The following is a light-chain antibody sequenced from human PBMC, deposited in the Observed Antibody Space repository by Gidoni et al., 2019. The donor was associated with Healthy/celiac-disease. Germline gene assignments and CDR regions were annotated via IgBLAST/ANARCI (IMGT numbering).Light chain of an antibody. CDR1: QSVYSSY. V-gene: IGKV3-20*01. CDR3: QQYGSSPLT. Sequence: EIVLTKSLGTLSVSPGERATLSCSASQSVYSSYLAWYQQRPGQAPRLLIYGASSRATVIPDRFSGSGSGTDFTLTISRLEPEDFAVYYCQQYGSSPLTFGGGTKVEIK. CDR2: GAS. J-gene: IGKJ4*01.